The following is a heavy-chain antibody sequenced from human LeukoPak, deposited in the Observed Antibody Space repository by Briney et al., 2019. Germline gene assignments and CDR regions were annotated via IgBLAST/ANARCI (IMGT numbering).Heavy chain of an antibody. Sequence: GGSLRLFRAPSGFTFSIYAMHWVRHAPGKGLVWVAVISDDGVNNNNPASVKGGLTISKDNSKNTLYLQMNSLRAEDTAVYYCAKVPTAVSTHYFDYWGQGTLVTVSS. J-gene: IGHJ4*02. CDR3: AKVPTAVSTHYFDY. CDR2: ISDDGVNN. CDR1: GFTFSIYA. D-gene: IGHD2-2*01. V-gene: IGHV3-30*01.